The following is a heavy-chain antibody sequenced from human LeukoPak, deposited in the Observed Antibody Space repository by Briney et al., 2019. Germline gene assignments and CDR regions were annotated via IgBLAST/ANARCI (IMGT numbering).Heavy chain of an antibody. J-gene: IGHJ6*03. D-gene: IGHD1-14*01. V-gene: IGHV1-46*01. CDR1: GYTFTGYN. Sequence: GAAVKVTCKASGYTFTGYNKNLNRQAPGQGLELMGIINPSGGSTSYAQKFQGRVTMTRDTSTSTVYMELSSLKSEDTAVYYCARGGIPEGVDYYYYMDVWGKGTTVTISS. CDR2: INPSGGST. CDR3: ARGGIPEGVDYYYYMDV.